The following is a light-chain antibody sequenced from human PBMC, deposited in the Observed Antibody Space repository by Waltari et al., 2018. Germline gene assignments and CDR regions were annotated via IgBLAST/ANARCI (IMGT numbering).Light chain of an antibody. J-gene: IGKJ4*01. V-gene: IGKV3-20*01. CDR2: AAS. CDR3: QQYDGSVVT. CDR1: QYITGGW. Sequence: EIVLTQSPGTLSLSPGERVILSCRASQYITGGWMTWYHQKPGQAPRLLIYAASTRAPGVQDRFSGSGSGTDFTLTISRLEPEDSGVYYCQQYDGSVVTFGGGTKVEIK.